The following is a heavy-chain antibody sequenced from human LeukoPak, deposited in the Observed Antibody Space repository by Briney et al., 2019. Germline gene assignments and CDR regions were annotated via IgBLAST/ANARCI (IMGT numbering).Heavy chain of an antibody. CDR3: AKDLLSDLARLAFDI. CDR1: GFTFSSYG. J-gene: IGHJ3*02. D-gene: IGHD3/OR15-3a*01. V-gene: IGHV3-30*18. CDR2: ISYDGSNK. Sequence: GGSLRLSCAASGFTFSSYGMHWVRQAPGKGLEWVAVISYDGSNKYYADSVKGRFTISRDNSKNTLYLQMNSLRAEDTAVYYCAKDLLSDLARLAFDIWGQGTMVTVSS.